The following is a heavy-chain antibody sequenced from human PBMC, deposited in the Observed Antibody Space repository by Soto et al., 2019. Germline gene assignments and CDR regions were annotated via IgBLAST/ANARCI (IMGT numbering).Heavy chain of an antibody. J-gene: IGHJ6*02. CDR1: GGTFSSYA. CDR3: AREGQQLASYYYYGMDV. D-gene: IGHD6-13*01. V-gene: IGHV1-69*13. CDR2: IIPIFGTA. Sequence: ASVKVSCKASGGTFSSYAISWVRQAPGQGLEWMGGIIPIFGTANYAQKFQGRVTITADESTSTAYMELSSLRSEDTAVYYCAREGQQLASYYYYGMDVWGQGTTVTVSS.